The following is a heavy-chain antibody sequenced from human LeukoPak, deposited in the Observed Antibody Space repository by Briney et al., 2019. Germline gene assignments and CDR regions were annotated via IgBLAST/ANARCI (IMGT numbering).Heavy chain of an antibody. D-gene: IGHD3-3*01. Sequence: SGGSLRLSCAASGFIFSSYAMHWVRQAPGKGLEWVAVISYDGSNTYYADSMQGRFTISRDNSKNTLYLQMNSLRAEDTAVYYCARDSNDFWSATPTGWVLDPWGQGTLVTVSS. CDR3: ARDSNDFWSATPTGWVLDP. J-gene: IGHJ5*02. V-gene: IGHV3-30-3*01. CDR2: ISYDGSNT. CDR1: GFIFSSYA.